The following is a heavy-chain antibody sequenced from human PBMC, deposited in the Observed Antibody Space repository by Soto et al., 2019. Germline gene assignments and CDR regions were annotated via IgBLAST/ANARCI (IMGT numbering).Heavy chain of an antibody. CDR1: GFTFSASA. D-gene: IGHD2-15*01. CDR3: TRQGGYCGGGSCYAFNDY. V-gene: IGHV3-73*01. CDR2: VRSKANNYAT. J-gene: IGHJ4*02. Sequence: EVQLVESGGGLVQPGGSLKLSCAASGFTFSASAMHWVRQASGKGLEWVGRVRSKANNYATAYAASVEGRFTISRDDSKNTASLQMNSLKAEDTAVYYCTRQGGYCGGGSCYAFNDYWGQGTLVTVSS.